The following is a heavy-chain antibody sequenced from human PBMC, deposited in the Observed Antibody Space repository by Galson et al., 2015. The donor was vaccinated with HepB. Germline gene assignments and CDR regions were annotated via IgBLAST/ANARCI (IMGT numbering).Heavy chain of an antibody. CDR1: GGSFNGYF. CDR3: ARYSSGWYFYFDS. Sequence: SETLSLTCAVYGGSFNGYFWSWIRRAPGKGLEWIGEIRHSGTTNYNPSLKSRVTISRDMTKNQFSLKLRSLTAADTAVYYCARYSSGWYFYFDSWGQGTLVTVSS. V-gene: IGHV4-34*01. CDR2: IRHSGTT. J-gene: IGHJ4*02. D-gene: IGHD6-19*01.